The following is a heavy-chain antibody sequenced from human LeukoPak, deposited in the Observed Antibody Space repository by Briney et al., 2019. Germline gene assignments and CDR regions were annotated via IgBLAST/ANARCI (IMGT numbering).Heavy chain of an antibody. CDR2: IIPILGIA. D-gene: IGHD3-10*01. Sequence: GASVKVSCKASGGTFSSYAISWVRQAPGQGLKWMGRIIPILGIANYAQKFQGRVTITADKSTSTAYMELSSLRSEDTAVYYCTRGYYGSGSYLAPYGMDVWGQGTTVTVSS. CDR3: TRGYYGSGSYLAPYGMDV. V-gene: IGHV1-69*04. CDR1: GGTFSSYA. J-gene: IGHJ6*02.